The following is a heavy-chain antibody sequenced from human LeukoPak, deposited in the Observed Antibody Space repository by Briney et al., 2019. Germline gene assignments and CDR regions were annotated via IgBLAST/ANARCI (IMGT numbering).Heavy chain of an antibody. CDR2: ISYDGSNK. CDR1: GFTFNTYA. Sequence: GGSLRLSCVASGFTFNTYAIHWVRQAPGKGLECVAVISYDGSNKYHADSVKGRFTISRDNAKNSLYLQMNSLRAEDTAVYYCARGGGGSYYHLLDYWGQGTLVTVSS. J-gene: IGHJ4*02. D-gene: IGHD1-26*01. V-gene: IGHV3-30-3*01. CDR3: ARGGGGSYYHLLDY.